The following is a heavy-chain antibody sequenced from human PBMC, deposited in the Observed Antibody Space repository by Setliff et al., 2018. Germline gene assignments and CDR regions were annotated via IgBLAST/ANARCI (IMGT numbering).Heavy chain of an antibody. CDR2: ISWDGDST. CDR3: VKDTGNGGNTGLDY. Sequence: GGSLRLSCAASGFTFDDYAMHWVRQAPGKGLEWVSLISWDGDSTYYADSVKGRLTISRDNSKNSLYLQMNSLRVEDTALYYCVKDTGNGGNTGLDYWGQGTLVTVSS. V-gene: IGHV3-43D*03. CDR1: GFTFDDYA. D-gene: IGHD2-15*01. J-gene: IGHJ4*02.